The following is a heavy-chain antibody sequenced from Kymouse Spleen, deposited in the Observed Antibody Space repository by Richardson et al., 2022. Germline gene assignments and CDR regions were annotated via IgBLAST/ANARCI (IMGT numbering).Heavy chain of an antibody. CDR2: ISSSSSTI. V-gene: IGHV3-48*02. J-gene: IGHJ2*01. CDR1: GFTFSSYS. CDR3: ARDRVAVAHWYFDL. D-gene: IGHD6-19*01. Sequence: EVQLVESGGGLVQPGGSLRLSCAASGFTFSSYSMNWVRQAPGKGLEWVSYISSSSSTIYYADSVKGRFTISRDNAKNSLYLQMNSLRDEDTAVYYCARDRVAVAHWYFDLWGRGTLVTVSS.